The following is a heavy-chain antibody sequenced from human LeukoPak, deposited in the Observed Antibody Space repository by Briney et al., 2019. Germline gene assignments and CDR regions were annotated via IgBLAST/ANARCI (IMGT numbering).Heavy chain of an antibody. V-gene: IGHV3-66*01. J-gene: IGHJ4*02. CDR2: IYSGGST. Sequence: PGGSLRLSCAASGFTVSSNYMSWVRQAPGKGLEWVSVIYSGGSTYYADSVKGRFTISRDNSKNTLYLQMNSLRAEDTAVYYCAAIDYGDYGIDYWGQGTLVTVSS. D-gene: IGHD4-17*01. CDR1: GFTVSSNY. CDR3: AAIDYGDYGIDY.